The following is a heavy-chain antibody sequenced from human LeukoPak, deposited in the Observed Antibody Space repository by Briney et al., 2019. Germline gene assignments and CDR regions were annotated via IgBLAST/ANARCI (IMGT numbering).Heavy chain of an antibody. CDR2: INHSGST. CDR1: GGSFSGYY. J-gene: IGHJ5*02. V-gene: IGHV4-34*01. D-gene: IGHD3-10*01. CDR3: ARGSPRGYGSGSYVRSWFDP. Sequence: SETLSLTCAVYGGSFSGYYWSWIRQPPGKGLEWIGEINHSGSTDYNPSLKSRVTISVDTCKKQFSLKLSSVTAADTAVYYCARGSPRGYGSGSYVRSWFDPWGQGTLVTVSS.